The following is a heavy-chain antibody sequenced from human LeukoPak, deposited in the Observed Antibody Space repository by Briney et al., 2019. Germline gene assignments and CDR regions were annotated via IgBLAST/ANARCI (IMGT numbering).Heavy chain of an antibody. Sequence: RASVTVSFKASVSTFPNHAITWLRQAPGLEPEWMGWISTSNGDKNYVQNLQGRITLTIDTSTTTAYMELRSLRSDDTAIYYCATRGITAARLDSWGQGTLVTVSS. CDR1: VSTFPNHA. V-gene: IGHV1-18*04. J-gene: IGHJ4*02. D-gene: IGHD2-2*01. CDR2: ISTSNGDK. CDR3: ATRGITAARLDS.